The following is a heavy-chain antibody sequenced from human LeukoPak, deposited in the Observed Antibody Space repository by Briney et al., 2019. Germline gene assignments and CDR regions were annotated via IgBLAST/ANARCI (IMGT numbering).Heavy chain of an antibody. D-gene: IGHD3-10*01. CDR1: GFSFSNYW. Sequence: GGSLRLSCAASGFSFSNYWMSWVRQAPGKGLEWLANIKNDGSEEYYVDSVKGRFTISRDNAKNSLYLQMNSLRAEDTAVYYCAKTYYYGXGSYWGQGTLVTVSS. V-gene: IGHV3-7*01. CDR2: IKNDGSEE. J-gene: IGHJ4*02. CDR3: AKTYYYGXGSY.